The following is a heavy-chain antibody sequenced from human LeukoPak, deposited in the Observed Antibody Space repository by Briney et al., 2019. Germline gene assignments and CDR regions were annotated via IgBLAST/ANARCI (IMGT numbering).Heavy chain of an antibody. D-gene: IGHD4-11*01. CDR2: IENDGSEK. Sequence: PGGSLRLSCAASGFTFSTYWMSWVRQAPGKGLEWVANIENDGSEKYYVDSVKGRFTISRDNAKNSLYLQMNSLRDEDTAVYYCASYSDYRVWGQGTLVTVSS. CDR1: GFTFSTYW. V-gene: IGHV3-7*01. J-gene: IGHJ4*02. CDR3: ASYSDYRV.